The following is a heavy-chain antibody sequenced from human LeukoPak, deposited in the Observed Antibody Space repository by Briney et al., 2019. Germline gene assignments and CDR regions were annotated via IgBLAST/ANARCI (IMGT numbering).Heavy chain of an antibody. D-gene: IGHD3-3*01. Sequence: SETLSLTCTVSGYSISSGYYWSWIRQPAGKGLEWIGRIYTSGSTNYNPSLKSRVTMSVDTSKNQFSLKLSSVTAADTAVYYCARGQYDFWSGQAQEYLDYWGQGTLVTVSS. CDR1: GYSISSGYY. CDR2: IYTSGST. J-gene: IGHJ4*02. V-gene: IGHV4-4*07. CDR3: ARGQYDFWSGQAQEYLDY.